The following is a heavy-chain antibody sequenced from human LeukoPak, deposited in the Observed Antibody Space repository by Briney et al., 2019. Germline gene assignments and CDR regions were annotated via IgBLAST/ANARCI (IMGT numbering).Heavy chain of an antibody. J-gene: IGHJ4*02. CDR1: GFTFSSYA. Sequence: GGSLRLSCAASGFTFSSYAMHWVRQAPGKGLEWVAVISYDGSNKYYADSVKGRFTISRDNSKNTLYLQMNSLRAEDTAVYYCARGGPGYCSGGSCYPDYWGQGTLVTVSS. CDR2: ISYDGSNK. CDR3: ARGGPGYCSGGSCYPDY. D-gene: IGHD2-15*01. V-gene: IGHV3-30-3*01.